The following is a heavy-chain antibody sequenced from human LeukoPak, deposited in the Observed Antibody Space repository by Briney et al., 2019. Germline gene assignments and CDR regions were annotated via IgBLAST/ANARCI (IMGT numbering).Heavy chain of an antibody. V-gene: IGHV3-21*01. CDR2: ISSSSSYI. J-gene: IGHJ5*02. Sequence: GGSLRLSCAASGFTFSSYSMNWVRQAPGKGLEWVSSISSSSSYIYYADSVKGRFTISRDNAKNSLYLQMNSLRAEDTAVYYCASRYSSGWYNWFDPWGQGTLVTVSS. CDR1: GFTFSSYS. CDR3: ASRYSSGWYNWFDP. D-gene: IGHD6-19*01.